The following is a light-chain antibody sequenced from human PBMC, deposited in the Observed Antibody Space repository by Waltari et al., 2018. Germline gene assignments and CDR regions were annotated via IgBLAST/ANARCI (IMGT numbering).Light chain of an antibody. Sequence: EIVLTQSPATLSLSPGEGATLSCRASQTISTYLAWYQQKAGQAPRLLIYDASKRATGIPARFSGSGSGTDFTLTISSLEPEDFGLYYCQQRTNWPRTCGQGTKLEIK. J-gene: IGKJ2*01. CDR2: DAS. V-gene: IGKV3-11*01. CDR3: QQRTNWPRT. CDR1: QTISTY.